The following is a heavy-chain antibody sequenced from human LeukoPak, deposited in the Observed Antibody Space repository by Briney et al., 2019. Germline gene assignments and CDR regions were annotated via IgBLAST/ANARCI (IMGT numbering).Heavy chain of an antibody. Sequence: SETLSLTCAVYGGSFSGYYWSWIRQPRGKGLEWIGYIYYSGSTNYNPSLKSRVTISVDTSKNQFSLKLSSVTAADTAVYYCARVGDFWSGYPSPYYGMDVWGQGTTVTVSS. J-gene: IGHJ6*02. D-gene: IGHD3-3*01. V-gene: IGHV4-59*01. CDR3: ARVGDFWSGYPSPYYGMDV. CDR1: GGSFSGYY. CDR2: IYYSGST.